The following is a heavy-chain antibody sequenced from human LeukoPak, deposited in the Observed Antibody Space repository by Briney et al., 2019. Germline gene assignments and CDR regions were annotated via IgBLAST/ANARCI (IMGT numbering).Heavy chain of an antibody. V-gene: IGHV4-34*01. J-gene: IGHJ6*02. CDR2: INHGGAT. CDR1: GMSLSDYY. Sequence: KASETLSLTCGVHGMSLSDYYWTWIRQSPGKGLEWIGEINHGGATNYNPSLKSRVSISIDTSKDQFSLKLSSVPAADSGVYYCVRRALGYDDIAYFYARCSDVWGQGSKVTVS. D-gene: IGHD5-12*01. CDR3: VRRALGYDDIAYFYARCSDV.